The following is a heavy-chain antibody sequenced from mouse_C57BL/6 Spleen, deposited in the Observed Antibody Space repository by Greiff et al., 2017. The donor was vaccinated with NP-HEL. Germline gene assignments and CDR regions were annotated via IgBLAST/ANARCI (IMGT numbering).Heavy chain of an antibody. CDR3: ARSAYYSKGYFDY. J-gene: IGHJ2*01. V-gene: IGHV1-42*01. Sequence: EVHLVESGPELVKPGASVKISCKASGYSFTGYYMNWVKQSPEKSLEWIGEINPSTGGTTYNQKFKAKATLTVDKSSSTAYMQLKSLTSEDSAVYYCARSAYYSKGYFDYWGQGTTLTVSS. CDR2: INPSTGGT. CDR1: GYSFTGYY. D-gene: IGHD2-5*01.